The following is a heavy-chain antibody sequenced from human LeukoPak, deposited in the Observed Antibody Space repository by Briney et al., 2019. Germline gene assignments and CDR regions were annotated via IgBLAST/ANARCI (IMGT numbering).Heavy chain of an antibody. CDR2: IYSSGST. D-gene: IGHD1-26*01. CDR3: AIENKEPGATMFDY. V-gene: IGHV4-4*07. Sequence: SETLSLTCTVSGGSIRSYCWSWIRQPAGKGLEWIGHIYSSGSTNYNPSLKSRVTMSVDTSKNHFSLKVSSVTAADTAVYYCAIENKEPGATMFDYWGQGTLVTVSS. J-gene: IGHJ4*02. CDR1: GGSIRSYC.